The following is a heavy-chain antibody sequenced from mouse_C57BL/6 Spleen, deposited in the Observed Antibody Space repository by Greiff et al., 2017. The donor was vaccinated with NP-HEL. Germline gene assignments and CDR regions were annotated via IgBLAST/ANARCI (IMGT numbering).Heavy chain of an antibody. CDR1: GYAFSSSW. J-gene: IGHJ4*01. Sequence: VQRVESGPELVKPGASVKISCKASGYAFSSSWMNWVKQRPGKGLEWIGRIYPGDGDTNYNGKFKGKATLTADKSSSTAYMQLSSLTSEDSAVYFCARRGNYGGAMDYWGQGTSVTVSS. CDR3: ARRGNYGGAMDY. V-gene: IGHV1-82*01. CDR2: IYPGDGDT. D-gene: IGHD2-1*01.